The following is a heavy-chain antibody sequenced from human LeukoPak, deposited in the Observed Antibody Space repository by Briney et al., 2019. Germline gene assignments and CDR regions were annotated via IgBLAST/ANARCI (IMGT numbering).Heavy chain of an antibody. D-gene: IGHD5-24*01. V-gene: IGHV3-7*01. CDR3: ARGADGAFDY. J-gene: IGHJ4*02. CDR1: GFTFSNYW. CDR2: IKQGGGET. Sequence: PGGSLRLSCAASGFTFSNYWMNWVRQAPGKGLEWVANIKQGGGETYNVDSVKGRFTISRDNAKNSLYLQMNSLRAEDTAVYYCARGADGAFDYWGRGIVVTVSS.